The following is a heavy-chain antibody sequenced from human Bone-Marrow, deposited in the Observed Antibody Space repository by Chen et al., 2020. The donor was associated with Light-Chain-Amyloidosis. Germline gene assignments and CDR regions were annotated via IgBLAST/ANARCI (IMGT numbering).Heavy chain of an antibody. J-gene: IGHJ6*03. V-gene: IGHV1-46*01. Sequence: QSGAEVRKPGASVKVSCKASGYTFTNYFIHWVREAPGQGLEWVGIINPTGASTTYAQSFQGRVTMTTDTSTSTVYMELSSLRPEDTGVYYCARRTFYMDVWGKGTTVTVS. CDR2: INPTGAST. CDR1: GYTFTNYF. CDR3: ARRTFYMDV.